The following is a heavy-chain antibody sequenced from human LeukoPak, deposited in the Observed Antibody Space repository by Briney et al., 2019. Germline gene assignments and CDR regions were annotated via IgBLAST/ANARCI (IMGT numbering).Heavy chain of an antibody. D-gene: IGHD6-13*01. V-gene: IGHV1-18*01. CDR3: ARARQLVGWFDP. J-gene: IGHJ5*02. Sequence: ASVKVSCKASGYTFTSYGISWVRQAPGQGLEWMGWISAYNGNTNYAQKLQGRVTMTTDTSTSTAYMELSSLRSEDTAVYYCARARQLVGWFDPWGQGTLVTVSS. CDR1: GYTFTSYG. CDR2: ISAYNGNT.